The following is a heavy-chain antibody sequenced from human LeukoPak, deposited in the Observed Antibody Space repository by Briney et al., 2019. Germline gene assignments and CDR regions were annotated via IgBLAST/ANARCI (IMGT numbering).Heavy chain of an antibody. V-gene: IGHV4-59*01. Sequence: PSETLSLTCTVSGASISSYYWSWIRQPPGKGLEWIGYIYYSGSTNYNPSLKSRVTISVDTSKNQFSLKLSSVTAADTAVYYCARENVPRAFDIWGQGTMVTVSS. CDR2: IYYSGST. CDR1: GASISSYY. J-gene: IGHJ3*02. CDR3: ARENVPRAFDI. D-gene: IGHD1-1*01.